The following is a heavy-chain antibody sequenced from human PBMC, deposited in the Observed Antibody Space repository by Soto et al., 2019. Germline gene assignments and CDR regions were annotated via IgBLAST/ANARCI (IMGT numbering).Heavy chain of an antibody. V-gene: IGHV4-31*03. Sequence: SETLSLTCTVSGDSISSGGYYWSWIRQHPGKGLEWIGYIYYSGSTYYNPSLKSRVTISVDTSKNQFSLKLSSVTAADTAVYYCARSFCVAEAGPFDYWGQGTLVTVSS. CDR1: GDSISSGGYY. D-gene: IGHD6-13*01. J-gene: IGHJ4*02. CDR3: ARSFCVAEAGPFDY. CDR2: IYYSGST.